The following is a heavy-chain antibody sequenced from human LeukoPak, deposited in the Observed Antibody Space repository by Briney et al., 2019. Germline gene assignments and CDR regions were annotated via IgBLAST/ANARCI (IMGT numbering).Heavy chain of an antibody. D-gene: IGHD3-10*01. V-gene: IGHV1-2*02. J-gene: IGHJ4*02. CDR2: INPNSGGT. CDR3: ARAVSGYGSGSYSPYNY. CDR1: VYTFTGYY. Sequence: ASVKVSCKASVYTFTGYYMHWVRQAPGQGLEWMGWINPNSGGTNYAQKFQGRVTMTRDTSISTAYMELSRLRSDDTAVYYCARAVSGYGSGSYSPYNYWGQGTLVTVSS.